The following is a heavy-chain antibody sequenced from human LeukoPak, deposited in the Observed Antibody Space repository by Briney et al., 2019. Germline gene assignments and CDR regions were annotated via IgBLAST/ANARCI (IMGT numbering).Heavy chain of an antibody. CDR1: GYTFTGYY. Sequence: ASVTVSCKASGYTFTGYYMHWVRQAPGQGLEWMGRISPNSGATNYAQRFQGRVTMTRDTSISTAYMELSRLRSDDTAVYYCARAQERYDFWSGYYGWFDPWGQGTLVTVSS. CDR3: ARAQERYDFWSGYYGWFDP. CDR2: ISPNSGAT. V-gene: IGHV1-2*06. J-gene: IGHJ5*02. D-gene: IGHD3-3*01.